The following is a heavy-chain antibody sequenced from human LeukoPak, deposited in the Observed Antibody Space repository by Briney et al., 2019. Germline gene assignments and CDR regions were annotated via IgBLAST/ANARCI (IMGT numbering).Heavy chain of an antibody. CDR1: GYTFTSYY. V-gene: IGHV1-46*01. CDR3: ARGHRTYDSSGYLDY. D-gene: IGHD3-22*01. Sequence: ASVKVSCKASGYTFTSYYMHWVRQAPGQGLEWMGIINPSGGSTSYAQKFQGRVTMTRVTSTSTVYMELSSLRSEDTAVYYCARGHRTYDSSGYLDYWGQGTLVTVSS. CDR2: INPSGGST. J-gene: IGHJ4*02.